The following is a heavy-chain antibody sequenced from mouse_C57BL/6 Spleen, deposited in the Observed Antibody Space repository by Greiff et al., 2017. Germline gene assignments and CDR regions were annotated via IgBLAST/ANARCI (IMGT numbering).Heavy chain of an antibody. J-gene: IGHJ2*01. V-gene: IGHV1-85*01. CDR3: ASRTGPLYFDY. CDR1: GYTLTSYD. Sequence: VQLQQSGPELVKPGASVKLSCKASGYTLTSYDINWVKQRPGQGLEWIGWIYPRDGSTKYNEKFKGKATLTVDTSSSTAYMELHSLTSEDSAVYFCASRTGPLYFDYWGQGTTLTVSS. D-gene: IGHD4-1*01. CDR2: IYPRDGST.